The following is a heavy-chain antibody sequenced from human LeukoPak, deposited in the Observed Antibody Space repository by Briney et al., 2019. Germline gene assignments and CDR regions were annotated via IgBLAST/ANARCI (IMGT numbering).Heavy chain of an antibody. V-gene: IGHV1-2*02. D-gene: IGHD3-10*01. CDR3: ARGRLIVWFGSSHFDY. CDR1: GYTFTAYY. Sequence: GASVKVSCKASGYTFTAYYMHWVRQAPGQGLEWMGWINPNSGGTNYAQKFQGRVTMTRDTSISTAYMELSRLRSDDTAVYYCARGRLIVWFGSSHFDYWGQGTLVTVSS. J-gene: IGHJ4*02. CDR2: INPNSGGT.